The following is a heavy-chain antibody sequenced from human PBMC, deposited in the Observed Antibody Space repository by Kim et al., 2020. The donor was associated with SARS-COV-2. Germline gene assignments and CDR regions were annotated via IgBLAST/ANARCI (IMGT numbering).Heavy chain of an antibody. J-gene: IGHJ4*02. D-gene: IGHD1-26*01. V-gene: IGHV5-10-1*01. CDR3: ARHLYNGYYYAFDY. Sequence: PSFQGHVSISTDTSVSTIYLQLSSLKASDTAIYYCARHLYNGYYYAFDYWGQGTLITVSS.